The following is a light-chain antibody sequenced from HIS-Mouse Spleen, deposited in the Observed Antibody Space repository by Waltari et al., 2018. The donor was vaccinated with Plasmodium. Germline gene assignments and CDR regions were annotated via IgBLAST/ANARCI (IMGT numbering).Light chain of an antibody. V-gene: IGKV1-13*02. CDR3: QQFNSYPLT. J-gene: IGKJ4*01. Sequence: AIQLTQSPSSLSASVGDSVNLTCRASQGISSALAWYQQKPGNAPKLLLYDASSLESGVPSRFSGSGSGTDFTLTISSLQPEDFATYYCQQFNSYPLTFGGGTKVEIK. CDR2: DAS. CDR1: QGISSA.